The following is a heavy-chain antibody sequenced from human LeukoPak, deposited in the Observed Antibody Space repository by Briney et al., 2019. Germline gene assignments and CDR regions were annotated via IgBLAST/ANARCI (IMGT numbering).Heavy chain of an antibody. CDR1: GFTFSSYN. V-gene: IGHV3-48*04. CDR3: ARDRHYYGSGSYFWFDP. Sequence: GGSLRLSCAASGFTFSSYNMNWVRQAPGKGLEWVSYISSSGSTIYYADSVKGRFTISRDNAKNSLYLQMSSLRAEDTAVYYCARDRHYYGSGSYFWFDPWGQGTLVTVSS. J-gene: IGHJ5*02. CDR2: ISSSGSTI. D-gene: IGHD3-10*01.